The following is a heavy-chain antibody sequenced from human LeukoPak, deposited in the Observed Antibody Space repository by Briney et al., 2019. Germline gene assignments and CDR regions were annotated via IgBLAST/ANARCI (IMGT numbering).Heavy chain of an antibody. Sequence: PSETLSLTCTVSGDSISSYYWTWIRQPPGKGLEWIGYIYYSGSTNYNPSLKSRVTMSVDTSKNQFSLKLRSVTAADTAVYYCARSYSSSYYGSGSYPYWGQGTLVTVSS. D-gene: IGHD3-10*01. J-gene: IGHJ4*02. V-gene: IGHV4-59*01. CDR2: IYYSGST. CDR3: ARSYSSSYYGSGSYPY. CDR1: GDSISSYY.